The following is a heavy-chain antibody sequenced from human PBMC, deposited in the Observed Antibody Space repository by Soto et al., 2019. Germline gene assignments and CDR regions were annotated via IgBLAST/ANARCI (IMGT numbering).Heavy chain of an antibody. CDR1: GGSISSSSYY. V-gene: IGHV4-39*01. Sequence: QLQLQESGPGLVKPSETLSLTCTVSGGSISSSSYYWGWIRQPPGKGLEWIGSTYYSGSTYYKPSLKGRVTISVDTSKNQFSLKLSSVTAADTAVYYCARQGGDCSSGSCYFGHYYYGMDVWGQGTTVTVSS. J-gene: IGHJ6*02. CDR3: ARQGGDCSSGSCYFGHYYYGMDV. D-gene: IGHD2-15*01. CDR2: TYYSGST.